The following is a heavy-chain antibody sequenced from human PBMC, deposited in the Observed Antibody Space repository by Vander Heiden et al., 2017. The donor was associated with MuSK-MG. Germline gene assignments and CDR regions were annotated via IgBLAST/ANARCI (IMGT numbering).Heavy chain of an antibody. CDR1: GGSISTSNW. J-gene: IGHJ4*02. D-gene: IGHD3-10*01. V-gene: IGHV4-4*02. Sequence: QAPLQESGPGLVQPSGTLSPTCAASGGSISTSNWWSWVRQPPGKGLEWIGEIYHSGSTNYNPSLKSRVTISVDKSKDQFSLKLSSVTAADTAVYYCAGGDYYGSGSCYYFDYWGQGTLVTVSS. CDR3: AGGDYYGSGSCYYFDY. CDR2: IYHSGST.